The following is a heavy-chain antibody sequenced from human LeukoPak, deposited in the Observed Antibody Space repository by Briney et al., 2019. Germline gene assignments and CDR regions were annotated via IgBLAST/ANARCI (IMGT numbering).Heavy chain of an antibody. J-gene: IGHJ2*01. CDR1: GGSFSGYY. CDR3: ARGVYNYGSDCYFDL. Sequence: SETLSLTCAIYGGSFSGYYWSWIRQPPGKGLEWIGEINHSGSTNYNPSLKSRVTISVDMSKNQFSLKLTSVTAADTAVYYCARGVYNYGSDCYFDLWGRGTLVTVSS. D-gene: IGHD5-18*01. CDR2: INHSGST. V-gene: IGHV4-34*01.